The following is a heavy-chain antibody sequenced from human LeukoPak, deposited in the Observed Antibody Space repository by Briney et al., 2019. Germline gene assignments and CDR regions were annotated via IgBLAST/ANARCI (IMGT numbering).Heavy chain of an antibody. CDR1: GYIFANYG. CDR3: ARDFAWGSGGAPIDDNWLDP. D-gene: IGHD7-27*01. CDR2: ISGHSGNT. Sequence: ASVKVSCKASGYIFANYGITWVRQAPGHGLEWMGWISGHSGNTNYAQKFQDRATMTTDTSTSTAYMELRSLRFDDTAVYYCARDFAWGSGGAPIDDNWLDPWGQGILVTVSS. V-gene: IGHV1-18*01. J-gene: IGHJ5*02.